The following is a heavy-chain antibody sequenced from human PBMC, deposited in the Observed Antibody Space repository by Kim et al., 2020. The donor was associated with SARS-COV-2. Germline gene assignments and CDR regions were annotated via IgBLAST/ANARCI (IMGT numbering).Heavy chain of an antibody. CDR3: AREGRDYDFWSGPLDI. V-gene: IGHV1-3*01. Sequence: KFQGRITISMDTSANTAYMVLSSLRSEDTAVYYCAREGRDYDFWSGPLDIWGQGTMVTVSS. J-gene: IGHJ3*02. D-gene: IGHD3-3*01.